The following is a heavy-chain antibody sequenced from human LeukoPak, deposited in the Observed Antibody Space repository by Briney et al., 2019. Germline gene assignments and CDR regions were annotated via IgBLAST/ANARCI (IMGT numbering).Heavy chain of an antibody. Sequence: PSETLSLTCAVYGGSFSGYYWSWIRQPPGKGLEWIGEINHSGSTNYNPSLKSRVTISVDTSKNQFSLKLSSVTVADTAVYYCARGPTVIGAAAGYYYYYGMDVWGQGTTVTVSS. J-gene: IGHJ6*02. CDR2: INHSGST. V-gene: IGHV4-34*01. CDR1: GGSFSGYY. D-gene: IGHD6-13*01. CDR3: ARGPTVIGAAAGYYYYYGMDV.